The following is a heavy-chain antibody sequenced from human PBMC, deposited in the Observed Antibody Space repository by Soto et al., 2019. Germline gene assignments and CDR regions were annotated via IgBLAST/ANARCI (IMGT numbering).Heavy chain of an antibody. J-gene: IGHJ3*02. CDR1: GFTFSSNI. CDR3: ARERAAYGDYVLVFDI. V-gene: IGHV3-23*01. Sequence: GGSLRLSCAASGFTFSSNIMTWVRQAPGKGLEWVSAISSAADGTYYTDSVKGRFTISRDNSQNTLYLQMNSLRAEDTAVYYCARERAAYGDYVLVFDIWGQETMVTVSS. D-gene: IGHD4-17*01. CDR2: ISSAADGT.